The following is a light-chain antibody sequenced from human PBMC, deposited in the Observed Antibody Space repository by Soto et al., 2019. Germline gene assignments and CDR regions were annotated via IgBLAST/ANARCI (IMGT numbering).Light chain of an antibody. V-gene: IGKV3-15*01. CDR2: DAS. Sequence: EIVMTPSPATLSVSPGERATLSCRASQSVSSYLAWYQQKPGQAPRLLIYDASTRATGIPARFSGSGSGTEFTLTISSLQSEDFGVYYCHQYNNLWTFGQGTKVDIK. CDR1: QSVSSY. CDR3: HQYNNLWT. J-gene: IGKJ1*01.